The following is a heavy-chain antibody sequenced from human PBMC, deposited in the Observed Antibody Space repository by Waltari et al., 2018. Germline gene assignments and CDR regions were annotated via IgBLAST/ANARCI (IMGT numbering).Heavy chain of an antibody. V-gene: IGHV3-23*04. CDR1: GFTFSSSA. Sequence: EARLEESGGGLEQPGKSLRLSCSASGFTFSSSAITWVRQAPGKGLEWVSSISDDGQTSFYADSVKGRCIISRDNSKSTLFLHLNSLRGDDTARYYCAKGIRATATYFYMDVWGKGTTVTVSS. CDR3: AKGIRATATYFYMDV. CDR2: ISDDGQTS. D-gene: IGHD3-10*01. J-gene: IGHJ6*03.